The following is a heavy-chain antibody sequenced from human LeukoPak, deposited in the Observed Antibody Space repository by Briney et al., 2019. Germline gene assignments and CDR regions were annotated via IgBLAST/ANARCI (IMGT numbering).Heavy chain of an antibody. CDR2: TNPNSGGT. Sequence: ASVKVSCKASGYTFTGYYIHWVRQAPGQGLEWMGWTNPNSGGTNYAQKFQGRVTMTRDTSISTAYMELSRLRSDDTAVYYCARGLQTLSGYDLYYFDYWGQGTLVTVSS. D-gene: IGHD5-12*01. CDR3: ARGLQTLSGYDLYYFDY. CDR1: GYTFTGYY. V-gene: IGHV1-2*02. J-gene: IGHJ4*02.